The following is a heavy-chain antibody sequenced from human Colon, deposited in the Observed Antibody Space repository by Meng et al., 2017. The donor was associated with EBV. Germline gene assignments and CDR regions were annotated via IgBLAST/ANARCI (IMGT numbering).Heavy chain of an antibody. CDR2: IYYTGST. Sequence: QAQVQESGPGRVRPSETLSLTCSVSGDSISGSGDYWGWVRQPPGKGLEWIGNIYYTGSTYYNPSLKSRVTISVDTSKNQFSLKVTSMTAADTAVYYCARDGPLLWGPGTLVTVSS. V-gene: IGHV4-39*07. CDR1: GDSISGSGDY. CDR3: ARDGPLL. J-gene: IGHJ4*02.